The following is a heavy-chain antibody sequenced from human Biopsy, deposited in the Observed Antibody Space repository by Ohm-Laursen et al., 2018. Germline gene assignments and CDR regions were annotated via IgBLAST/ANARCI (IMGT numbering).Heavy chain of an antibody. CDR1: GFTFSSYG. D-gene: IGHD3-3*01. V-gene: IGHV3-33*08. Sequence: SLRLSCSASGFTFSSYGMQWVRQAPGKRLEWVAVIWYDGRNQYYADFVKGRFTISRDNSKNTLYLQMNSLRAEDTAVYFCAREIYPTTIYRPVDSWGQGTLVTVSS. CDR2: IWYDGRNQ. J-gene: IGHJ5*01. CDR3: AREIYPTTIYRPVDS.